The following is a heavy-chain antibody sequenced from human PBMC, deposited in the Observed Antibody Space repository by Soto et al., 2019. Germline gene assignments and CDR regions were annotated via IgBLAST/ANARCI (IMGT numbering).Heavy chain of an antibody. V-gene: IGHV1-8*01. Sequence: ASVNVSCKASGDTFTTDDINFVRQATRHELECMGWINPNSGNIGYAQRFQGRVTMKRDTAIRTAYMEVSSLRSDDTAVYYCASGRASGSYYLLDYWGQGTLVTVSS. D-gene: IGHD3-10*01. CDR1: GDTFTTDD. CDR2: INPNSGNI. CDR3: ASGRASGSYYLLDY. J-gene: IGHJ4*02.